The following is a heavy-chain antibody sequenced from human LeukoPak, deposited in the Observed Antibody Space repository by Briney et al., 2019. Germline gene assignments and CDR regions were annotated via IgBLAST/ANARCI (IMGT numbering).Heavy chain of an antibody. J-gene: IGHJ5*02. CDR3: TRVSLAATHTFDP. CDR1: GDSVSSNSVA. Sequence: SQTLSLTCAISGDSVSSNSVAWNWIRQSPSRGLEWLGRTYYRSKWYSDYAVSVKSRITINPDTSKNQFSLQLNSVTPEDTAVYYCTRVSLAATHTFDPWGQGTLVTVSS. V-gene: IGHV6-1*01. CDR2: TYYRSKWYS. D-gene: IGHD6-13*01.